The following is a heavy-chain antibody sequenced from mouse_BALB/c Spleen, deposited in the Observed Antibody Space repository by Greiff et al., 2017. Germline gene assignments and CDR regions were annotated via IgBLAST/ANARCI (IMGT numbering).Heavy chain of an antibody. Sequence: EVQGVESGPGLVKPSQSLSLTCTVTGYSITSDYAWNWIRQFPGNKLEWMGYISYSGSTSYNPSLKSRISITRDTSKNQFFLQLNSVTTEDTATYYCARGGNYDYDEDAMDYWGQGTSVTVSS. CDR2: ISYSGST. J-gene: IGHJ4*01. CDR1: GYSITSDYA. D-gene: IGHD2-4*01. V-gene: IGHV3-2*02. CDR3: ARGGNYDYDEDAMDY.